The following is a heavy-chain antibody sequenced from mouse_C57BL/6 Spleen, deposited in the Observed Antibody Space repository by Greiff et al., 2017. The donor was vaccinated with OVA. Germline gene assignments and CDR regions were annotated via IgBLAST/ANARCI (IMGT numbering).Heavy chain of an antibody. V-gene: IGHV2-2*01. CDR1: GFSLTSYG. Sequence: VKLMESGPGLVQPSQSLSITCTVSGFSLTSYGVHWVRQSPGKGLEWLGVIWRGGSTDYNAAFISSLSISKDNTKSQVFFKMNRLQADDTAIYYCARERLYGSSLDYWGQGTTLTVSS. D-gene: IGHD1-1*01. CDR3: ARERLYGSSLDY. CDR2: IWRGGST. J-gene: IGHJ2*01.